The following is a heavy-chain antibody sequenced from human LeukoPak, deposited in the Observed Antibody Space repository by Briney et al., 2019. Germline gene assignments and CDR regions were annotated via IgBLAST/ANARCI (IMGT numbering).Heavy chain of an antibody. CDR1: GGSISSSSYY. J-gene: IGHJ4*02. Sequence: SETLSLTCTVSGGSISSSSYYWGWIRQPPGKGLEWIGYIYYSGSTNYNPSLESRVTMSVDTSKNQFSLKLSSVTAADTAVYYCAGSRITMVRGVIAGDFDYWGQGTLVTVSS. V-gene: IGHV4-61*05. CDR3: AGSRITMVRGVIAGDFDY. D-gene: IGHD3-10*01. CDR2: IYYSGST.